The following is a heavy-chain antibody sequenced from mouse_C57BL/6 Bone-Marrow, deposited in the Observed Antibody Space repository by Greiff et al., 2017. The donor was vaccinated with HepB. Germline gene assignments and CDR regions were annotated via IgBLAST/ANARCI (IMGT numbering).Heavy chain of an antibody. J-gene: IGHJ2*01. CDR2: ISSGGDYI. D-gene: IGHD4-1*01. V-gene: IGHV5-9-1*02. Sequence: EVMLVESGEGLVKPGGSLKLSCAASGFTFSSYAMSWVRQTPEKRLEWVAYISSGGDYIYYADTVKGRFTISRDNARNTLYLQMSSLKSEDTAMYYCTRAGLGDYFDYWGQGTTLTVSS. CDR1: GFTFSSYA. CDR3: TRAGLGDYFDY.